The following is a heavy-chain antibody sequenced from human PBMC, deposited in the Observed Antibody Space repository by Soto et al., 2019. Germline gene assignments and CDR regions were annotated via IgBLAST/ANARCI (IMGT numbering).Heavy chain of an antibody. CDR2: IYYSGST. CDR1: GGSISSGGYY. Sequence: SETLSLTCTVSGGSISSGGYYWSWIRQHPGKGLEWIGYIYYSGSTYYDPSLKSRVTISVDTSKNQFSLKLSSVTAADTAVYYCARYTMVRGVITAYYYYGMDVWGQGTTVTAP. D-gene: IGHD3-10*01. J-gene: IGHJ6*02. CDR3: ARYTMVRGVITAYYYYGMDV. V-gene: IGHV4-31*03.